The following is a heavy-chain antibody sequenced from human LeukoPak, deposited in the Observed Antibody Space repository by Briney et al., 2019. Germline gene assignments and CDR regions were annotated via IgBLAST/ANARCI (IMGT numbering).Heavy chain of an antibody. D-gene: IGHD2-2*01. CDR2: ISSSGSTI. CDR1: GFTFRDYY. Sequence: GGSLRLSXAASGFTFRDYYMSWIRQAPGKGLEWVSYISSSGSTIYYADSVKGRFTISRDNAKNSLYLQMNSLRAEDTAVYYCARREYPDAFDIWGQGTMVTVSS. V-gene: IGHV3-11*04. J-gene: IGHJ3*02. CDR3: ARREYPDAFDI.